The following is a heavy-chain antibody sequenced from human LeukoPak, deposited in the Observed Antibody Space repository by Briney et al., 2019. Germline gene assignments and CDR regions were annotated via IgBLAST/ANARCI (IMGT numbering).Heavy chain of an antibody. J-gene: IGHJ6*03. D-gene: IGHD3-10*01. V-gene: IGHV4-34*01. CDR1: GGSLSGYY. CDR3: ARTNPQLWYGGYYYYMDV. Sequence: SETLSLTCAVYGGSLSGYYWSWIRQPPGKGLAWIGETSHSGNTNYDPSLKSRVTISVDTSKNQFSLKLSSVTAADTAVYFCARTNPQLWYGGYYYYMDVWGKGTTVTVSS. CDR2: TSHSGNT.